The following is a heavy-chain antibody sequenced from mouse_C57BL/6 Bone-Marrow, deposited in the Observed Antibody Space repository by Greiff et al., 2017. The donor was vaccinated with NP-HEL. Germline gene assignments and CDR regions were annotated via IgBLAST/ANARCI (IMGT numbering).Heavy chain of an antibody. CDR2: INPSTGGT. V-gene: IGHV1-42*01. Sequence: VHVKQSGPELVKPGASVKISCKASGYSFTGYYMNWVKQSPEKSLEWIGEINPSTGGTTYNQKFKAKATLTVDKSSSTAYMQLKSLTSEDSAVYYCARGDGYYVPYWYFDVWGTGTTVTVSS. J-gene: IGHJ1*03. CDR1: GYSFTGYY. CDR3: ARGDGYYVPYWYFDV. D-gene: IGHD2-3*01.